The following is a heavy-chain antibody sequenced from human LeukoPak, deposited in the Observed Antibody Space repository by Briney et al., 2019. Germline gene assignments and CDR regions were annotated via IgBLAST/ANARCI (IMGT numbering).Heavy chain of an antibody. V-gene: IGHV1-2*02. J-gene: IGHJ4*02. CDR3: ASTIQPSTPYDY. D-gene: IGHD5-18*01. CDR2: INPNSGGT. Sequence: GWINPNSGGTNYAQKFQGRVTMTRDTSISTAYMELSRLRSDDTAVYYCASTIQPSTPYDYWGQGTLVTVSS.